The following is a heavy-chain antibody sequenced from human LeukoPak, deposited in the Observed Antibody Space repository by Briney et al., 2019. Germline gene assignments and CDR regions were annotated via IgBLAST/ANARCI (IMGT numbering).Heavy chain of an antibody. V-gene: IGHV1-18*01. J-gene: IGHJ4*02. CDR2: ISAYNGNT. D-gene: IGHD2-21*02. CDR1: GYTFTSYG. CDR3: ARDFAYCGGDCYSLELVYFDY. Sequence: ASVKVSCKASGYTFTSYGISWVRQAPGQGLEWMGWISAYNGNTNYAQKLQGRVTMTTDTSTSTAYMELRSLRSDDTAAYYCARDFAYCGGDCYSLELVYFDYWGQGTLVTVSS.